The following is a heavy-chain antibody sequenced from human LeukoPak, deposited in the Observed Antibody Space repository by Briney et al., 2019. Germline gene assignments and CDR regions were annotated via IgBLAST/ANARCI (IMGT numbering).Heavy chain of an antibody. J-gene: IGHJ4*02. CDR1: GGSISSSNYY. Sequence: SVTLSLNCTVSGGSISSSNYYRGWIGQPPGKRRERIGYIFNSASTYSNPSLKSRVTILVATSKNHFSLKLSSVTAADTAVYYTRAGPQDIPEYCGQGTLATVSS. D-gene: IGHD2-21*01. V-gene: IGHV4-39*07. CDR3: RAGPQDIPEY. CDR2: IFNSAST.